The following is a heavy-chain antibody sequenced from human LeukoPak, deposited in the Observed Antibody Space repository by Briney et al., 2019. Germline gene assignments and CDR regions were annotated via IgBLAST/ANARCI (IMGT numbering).Heavy chain of an antibody. CDR3: ARAAKQLVGLYYYYMDV. V-gene: IGHV3-23*01. D-gene: IGHD6-6*01. CDR2: LSGSGGIT. Sequence: GGSLRPSCAASGFSFSSYAMSWVRQAPGKGLEWVSALSGSGGITYYADSVKGRFTISRDNAKNSLYLQMNSLRAEDTAVYYCARAAKQLVGLYYYYMDVWGKGTTVTVSS. J-gene: IGHJ6*03. CDR1: GFSFSSYA.